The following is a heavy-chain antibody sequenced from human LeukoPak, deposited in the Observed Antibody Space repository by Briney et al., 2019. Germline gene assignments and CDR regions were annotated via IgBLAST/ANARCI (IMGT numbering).Heavy chain of an antibody. V-gene: IGHV3-30*18. D-gene: IGHD1-26*01. Sequence: PGRSLRLSCAASEFTFNSYGMHWVRQAPGKGLEWVALISPDGRNTDYADSVRGRFTISRDNSRNTLYLQMNSLRADDTAMYYCAKDRTTVGTDYWGQGTLVTVSS. CDR2: ISPDGRNT. J-gene: IGHJ4*02. CDR3: AKDRTTVGTDY. CDR1: EFTFNSYG.